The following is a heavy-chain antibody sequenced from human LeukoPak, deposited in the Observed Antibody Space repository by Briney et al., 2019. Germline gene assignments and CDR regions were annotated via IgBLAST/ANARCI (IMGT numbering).Heavy chain of an antibody. V-gene: IGHV3-23*01. Sequence: GSLRLSCAASGFTFSTYTMAGVRQAPGKGLEWVSGISDNGAATYYADSVKGRFTISRDNSYNTLYLQMNRLRADDTAAYYCTKHRTGPPYGLDVWGQGTTVTVSS. CDR2: ISDNGAAT. CDR3: TKHRTGPPYGLDV. J-gene: IGHJ6*02. CDR1: GFTFSTYT.